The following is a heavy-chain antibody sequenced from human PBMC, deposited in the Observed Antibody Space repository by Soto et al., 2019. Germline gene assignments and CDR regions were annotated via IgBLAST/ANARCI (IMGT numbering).Heavy chain of an antibody. CDR3: ARGGPDLATIGSFDY. D-gene: IGHD3-16*01. CDR1: GYNFPYYW. V-gene: IGHV5-10-1*01. CDR2: IDPSDSNT. Sequence: PGESLKISCKGSGYNFPYYWISWVRQMPGKGLEWMGKIDPSDSNTKYSPSFQGHVIISVDKSINTAYLQWSSLKASDTAMYYCARGGPDLATIGSFDYWGQGTLVTVSS. J-gene: IGHJ4*02.